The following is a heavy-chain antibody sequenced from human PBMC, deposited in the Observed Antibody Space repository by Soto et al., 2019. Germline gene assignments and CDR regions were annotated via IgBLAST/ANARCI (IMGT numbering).Heavy chain of an antibody. J-gene: IGHJ6*03. CDR3: AHTTWNYSYYMDV. CDR2: IFWDGDK. Sequence: GLDLEWLAIIFWDGDKRYSPSLEGRLTISKDTSKNQVVLTMTNMDPVDTATYYCAHTTWNYSYYMDVWGKGTTVTVSS. D-gene: IGHD1-1*01. V-gene: IGHV2-5*02.